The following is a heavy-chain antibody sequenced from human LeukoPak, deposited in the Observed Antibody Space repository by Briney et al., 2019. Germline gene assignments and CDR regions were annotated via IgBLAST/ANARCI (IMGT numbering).Heavy chain of an antibody. Sequence: GGSLRLSCAASGFTFSSYAMSWVRQAPGKGLEWVSAISGSGGSTYYADSMKGRFTISRDNSKNTLYLQMDSLRAEDTAVYYCAKDTSLRPIASDYWGQGTLVTVSS. CDR2: ISGSGGST. D-gene: IGHD2-21*01. V-gene: IGHV3-23*01. CDR1: GFTFSSYA. CDR3: AKDTSLRPIASDY. J-gene: IGHJ4*02.